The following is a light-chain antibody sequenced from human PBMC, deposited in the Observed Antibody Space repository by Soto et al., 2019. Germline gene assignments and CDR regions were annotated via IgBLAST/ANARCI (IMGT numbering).Light chain of an antibody. CDR3: QHYVTSQLT. CDR1: QSVSNNY. V-gene: IGKV3-20*01. J-gene: IGKJ4*01. CDR2: GAS. Sequence: EIVLTQSPGTLSFSPGERATLSCRASQSVSNNYLAWYQQKPGQAPRLHIYGASSRATGIPDRFSGSGSGTDVTLTISRLEPEDCSVYYCQHYVTSQLTFGGGTKVEIK.